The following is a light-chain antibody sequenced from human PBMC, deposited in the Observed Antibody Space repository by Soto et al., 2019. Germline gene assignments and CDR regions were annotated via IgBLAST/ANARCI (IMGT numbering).Light chain of an antibody. V-gene: IGKV1-5*03. CDR1: QSISSW. Sequence: DIQMTQSPSTLSASVGDRITITCRASQSISSWLAWYQQKPGKAPNLLIYKASSLESGVPSGFSDSGSGTEFTLTIFSLQPDDFATYYCQQYANYPRTFGQGTKVDI. CDR3: QQYANYPRT. CDR2: KAS. J-gene: IGKJ1*01.